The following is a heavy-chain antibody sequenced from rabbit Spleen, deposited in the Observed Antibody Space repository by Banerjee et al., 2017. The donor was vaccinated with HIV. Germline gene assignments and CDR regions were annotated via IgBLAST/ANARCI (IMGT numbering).Heavy chain of an antibody. CDR3: ARNPTDDGL. V-gene: IGHV1S45*01. CDR2: INAVTGKA. D-gene: IGHD2-1*01. CDR1: GFSFSNKAV. Sequence: QEQLVESGGGLVRPEGSLKLSCTASGFSFSNKAVMCWVRQAPGKGLQWIACINAVTGKAVYATWAKGRFTFSKTSSTTVTLQMTSLTDADTATYFCARNPTDDGLWGPGTLVTVS. J-gene: IGHJ4*01.